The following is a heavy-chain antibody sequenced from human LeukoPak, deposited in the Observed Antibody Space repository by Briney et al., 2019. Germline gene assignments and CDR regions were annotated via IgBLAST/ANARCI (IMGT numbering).Heavy chain of an antibody. CDR3: ARHPRSGKISSPPLH. J-gene: IGHJ4*02. V-gene: IGHV5-51*01. CDR1: GYSFTSYW. Sequence: GESLKISCKGSGYSFTSYWIGWVRQMPGKGLEWMGIIYPGDSDTRYSPSFQGQVTISADKSISTAYLQWSSLKASDTAMYYCARHPRSGKISSPPLHWGQGTLVTVSS. D-gene: IGHD4-23*01. CDR2: IYPGDSDT.